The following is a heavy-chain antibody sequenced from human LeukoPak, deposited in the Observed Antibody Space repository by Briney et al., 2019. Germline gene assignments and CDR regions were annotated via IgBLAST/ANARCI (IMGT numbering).Heavy chain of an antibody. CDR2: ISWNSGSI. V-gene: IGHV3-9*01. CDR3: ARNAPFDY. CDR1: GFTFDDYA. J-gene: IGHJ4*02. Sequence: PGRSLRLSCAASGFTFDDYAMHWVRQAPGKGLGWVSGISWNSGSIGYADSVKGRFTISRDNAKNSLYLQMNSLRGEDTAVYYCARNAPFDYWGQGTLVTVSS.